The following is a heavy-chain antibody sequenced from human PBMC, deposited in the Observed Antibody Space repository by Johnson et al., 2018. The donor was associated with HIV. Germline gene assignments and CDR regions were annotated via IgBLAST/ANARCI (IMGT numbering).Heavy chain of an antibody. CDR2: IYSGDST. Sequence: VQLVESGGGLIQPGGSLRLSCVASGFTVISNHMSWVRQAPGKGLEWVSVIYSGDSTNYADSVTGRFTISRDNSKNTLYLQMNSRRAEDTAVSYCARGGQWSLLGAFDIWGQGIMVTVSS. J-gene: IGHJ3*02. V-gene: IGHV3-53*01. D-gene: IGHD6-19*01. CDR3: ARGGQWSLLGAFDI. CDR1: GFTVISNH.